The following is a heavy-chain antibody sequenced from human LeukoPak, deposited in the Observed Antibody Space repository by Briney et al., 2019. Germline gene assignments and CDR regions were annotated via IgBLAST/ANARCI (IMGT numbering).Heavy chain of an antibody. D-gene: IGHD6-19*01. CDR2: FIPILGIA. J-gene: IGHJ6*02. V-gene: IGHV1-69*04. Sequence: SVKVSCKASGGTFSSYAISWVRQAPSHGLEWMGRFIPILGIANSAKAFQGRVTITADKSPSTAYIELSSLISEDTAVYYCARERWLEQQWLVSYYYGMDVWGQGTTVTVSS. CDR1: GGTFSSYA. CDR3: ARERWLEQQWLVSYYYGMDV.